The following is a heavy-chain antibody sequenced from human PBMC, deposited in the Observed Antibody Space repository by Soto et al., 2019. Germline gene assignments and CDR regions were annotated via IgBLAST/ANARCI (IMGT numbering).Heavy chain of an antibody. CDR2: IYPSDSDT. Sequence: LKISCKASGYDFSTHWIGWVRHMPGKGLQWMAIIYPSDSDTKYSPSFQGHVTISVDKSISTAYLQWSGLQASDSAKYYCARLFKDAGFLDYFDYWGPGTTVPV. D-gene: IGHD3-3*01. V-gene: IGHV5-51*01. J-gene: IGHJ4*01. CDR3: ARLFKDAGFLDYFDY. CDR1: GYDFSTHW.